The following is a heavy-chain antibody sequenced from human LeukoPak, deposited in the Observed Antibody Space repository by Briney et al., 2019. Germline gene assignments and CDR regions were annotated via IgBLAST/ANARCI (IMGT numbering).Heavy chain of an antibody. CDR3: ARVRGYCSSTSCYYYFDY. CDR2: IYYSGST. Sequence: PSETLSLTCTVSCGSISSYYWSWIRQPPGKGLEWIGYIYYSGSTNYNPSLKSRVTISVDTSKNQFSLKLSSVTAADTAVYYCARVRGYCSSTSCYYYFDYWGQGTLVTVSS. J-gene: IGHJ4*02. D-gene: IGHD2-2*01. V-gene: IGHV4-59*01. CDR1: CGSISSYY.